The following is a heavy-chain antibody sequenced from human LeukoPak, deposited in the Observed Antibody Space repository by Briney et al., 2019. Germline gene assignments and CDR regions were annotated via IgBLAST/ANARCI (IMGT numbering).Heavy chain of an antibody. J-gene: IGHJ3*02. CDR3: AKDRANYYDSSGYYTSAFDI. Sequence: GGSLRLSCAASGFTFSSYWMHWVRQAPGKGLVWVSRINSHGSSTSYADSVKGRFTISRDNAKNSLYLQMNSLRAEDTALYYCAKDRANYYDSSGYYTSAFDIWGQGTMVTVSS. CDR1: GFTFSSYW. CDR2: INSHGSST. D-gene: IGHD3-22*01. V-gene: IGHV3-74*01.